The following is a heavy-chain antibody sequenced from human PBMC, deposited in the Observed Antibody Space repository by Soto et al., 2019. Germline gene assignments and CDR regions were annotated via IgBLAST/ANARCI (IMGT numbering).Heavy chain of an antibody. D-gene: IGHD6-13*01. V-gene: IGHV3-30*18. Sequence: GSLRLSCAASGFTFSNFGMHWVRQAPGKGLEWVASISYDGNIKYSADSVKGRFTISRDNSKNTLYLQMNSLRSEDTAVYYCAKVRGPVTAAVDDYWRQGHLVTVSS. J-gene: IGHJ4*02. CDR3: AKVRGPVTAAVDDY. CDR2: ISYDGNIK. CDR1: GFTFSNFG.